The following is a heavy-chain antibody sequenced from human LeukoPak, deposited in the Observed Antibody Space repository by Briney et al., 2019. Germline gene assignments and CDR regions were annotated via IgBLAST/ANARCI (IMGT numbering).Heavy chain of an antibody. CDR2: ISAYNGNT. CDR1: VYTFTSYS. CDR3: ARDYYGSGSYYNSDAFDI. V-gene: IGHV1-18*01. J-gene: IGHJ3*02. Sequence: GASVKVSRKASVYTFTSYSISWVRQAPGQGLEWMGWISAYNGNTNYAQKLQGRVTMTTDTSTSTAYMELRSLRSDDTAVYYCARDYYGSGSYYNSDAFDIWGQGTMVTVSS. D-gene: IGHD3-10*01.